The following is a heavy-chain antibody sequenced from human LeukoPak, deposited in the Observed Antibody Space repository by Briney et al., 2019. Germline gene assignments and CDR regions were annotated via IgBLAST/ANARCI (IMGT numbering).Heavy chain of an antibody. Sequence: GGSLRLSCAASGFIFSDYAMNWVRQAPGKGLEWVSAISGSGGTTYYADSVKGRFAISRDNSKNTLYLQMNSLRDEDTALYYCAKDRYSNYGNWFDPWGQGTLVTVFS. CDR1: GFIFSDYA. CDR3: AKDRYSNYGNWFDP. J-gene: IGHJ5*02. D-gene: IGHD4-11*01. CDR2: ISGSGGTT. V-gene: IGHV3-23*01.